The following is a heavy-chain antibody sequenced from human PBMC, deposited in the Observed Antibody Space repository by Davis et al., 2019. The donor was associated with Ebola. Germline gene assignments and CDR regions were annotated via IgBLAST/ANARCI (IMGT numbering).Heavy chain of an antibody. V-gene: IGHV3-23*01. Sequence: GESLKISCAASGFTFSSYAMSWVRQAPGKGLEWVSAISGSGGSTYYADSVKGRFTISRDNSKNTLYLQMNSLRAEDTAVYYCAKDRSYDAFDIWGQGTMVTVSS. J-gene: IGHJ3*02. CDR2: ISGSGGST. CDR3: AKDRSYDAFDI. CDR1: GFTFSSYA.